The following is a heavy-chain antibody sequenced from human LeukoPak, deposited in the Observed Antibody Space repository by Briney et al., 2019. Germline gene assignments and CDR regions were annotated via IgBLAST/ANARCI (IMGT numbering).Heavy chain of an antibody. CDR2: INHSGST. D-gene: IGHD3-3*01. V-gene: IGHV4-34*01. J-gene: IGHJ4*02. Sequence: SETLSLTCAVYGGSFSGYYWSWIRQPPGKGLEWIGEINHSGSTNYNPSLKSRVTISVDTSKNQFSLKLSSVTAADTAVYYCARIPKYYDFWSGYYTYYFDYWGQGTLVTVSS. CDR3: ARIPKYYDFWSGYYTYYFDY. CDR1: GGSFSGYY.